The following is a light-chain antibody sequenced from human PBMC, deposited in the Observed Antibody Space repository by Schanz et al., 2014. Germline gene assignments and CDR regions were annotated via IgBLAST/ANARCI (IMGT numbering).Light chain of an antibody. J-gene: IGLJ3*02. CDR1: TGAVTSAHF. CDR2: STS. V-gene: IGLV7-43*01. CDR3: LLSYGAAGGV. Sequence: QAVVTQEPSLTVSPGGTVTLTCASNTGAVTSAHFPTWFQQKPGLPPRAVIFSTSKTHSWTPARFSGSLLGGKAALTLSGAQPEDEAEYYCLLSYGAAGGVFGGGTKLTVL.